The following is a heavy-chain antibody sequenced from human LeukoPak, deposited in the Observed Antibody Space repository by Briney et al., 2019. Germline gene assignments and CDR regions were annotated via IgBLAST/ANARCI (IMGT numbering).Heavy chain of an antibody. Sequence: ASVKVSCTASGYTFTSYDINWVRQATGQGLEWMGWMNPNSGNTGYAQKFQGRVTITRNTSISTAYMELSSLRSEDTAVYYCARGRRFTIFGVVIKHNSYYFDYWGQGTLVTVSS. J-gene: IGHJ4*02. V-gene: IGHV1-8*03. D-gene: IGHD3-3*01. CDR1: GYTFTSYD. CDR3: ARGRRFTIFGVVIKHNSYYFDY. CDR2: MNPNSGNT.